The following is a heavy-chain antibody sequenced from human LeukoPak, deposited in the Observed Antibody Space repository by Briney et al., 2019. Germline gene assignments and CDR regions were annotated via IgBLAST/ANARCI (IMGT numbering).Heavy chain of an antibody. D-gene: IGHD2-2*02. CDR3: ARHRYCSSTSCYRDIPY. CDR1: GFTFSSYG. CDR2: IWYDGSNK. Sequence: GGSLRLSCAASGFTFSSYGMHWVRQAPGKGLEGVAVIWYDGSNKYYADSVKGRFTISRDNSKNTLYLQMNSLRAADTAVYYCARHRYCSSTSCYRDIPYWGQGTLVTVSS. J-gene: IGHJ4*02. V-gene: IGHV3-33*08.